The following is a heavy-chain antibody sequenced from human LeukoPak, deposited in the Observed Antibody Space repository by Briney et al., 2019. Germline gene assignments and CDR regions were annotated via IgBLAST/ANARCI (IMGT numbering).Heavy chain of an antibody. Sequence: PGGSLRLSCVASGFTFSSYSMNWVRQAPGKGLEWVSYIDSSSSTIYYADSVKGRFTISRDNAQNSLYLQMNSLRAEDTAVYYCARDPRGYIYGIHWGQGTLVTVSS. CDR3: ARDPRGYIYGIH. D-gene: IGHD5-18*01. J-gene: IGHJ4*02. V-gene: IGHV3-48*01. CDR2: IDSSSSTI. CDR1: GFTFSSYS.